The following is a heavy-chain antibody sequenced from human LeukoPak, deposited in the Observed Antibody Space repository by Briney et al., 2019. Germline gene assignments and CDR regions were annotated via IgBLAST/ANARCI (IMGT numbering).Heavy chain of an antibody. Sequence: TGGSLRLSCAASGFTFSYYYMSWIRQAPGKGLEWVSYISDSGSTIFYADSVKGRFTISRDNAKNSLYLQMNSLRADDTAVYYCARDLSYVGQWLGGYWGQGTLVAVSS. CDR1: GFTFSYYY. J-gene: IGHJ4*02. CDR3: ARDLSYVGQWLGGY. CDR2: ISDSGSTI. D-gene: IGHD6-19*01. V-gene: IGHV3-11*01.